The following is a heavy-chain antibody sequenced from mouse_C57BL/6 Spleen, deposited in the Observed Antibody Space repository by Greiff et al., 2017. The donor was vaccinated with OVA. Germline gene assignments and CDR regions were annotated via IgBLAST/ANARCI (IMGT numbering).Heavy chain of an antibody. CDR1: GFTFSDAW. CDR2: IRNKANNHAT. D-gene: IGHD1-1*01. V-gene: IGHV6-6*01. J-gene: IGHJ4*01. Sequence: EVQLVESGGGLVQPGGSMKLSCAASGFTFSDAWMDWVRQSPEQGLEWVAEIRNKANNHATYYAESVQGRFTISRDDSKSRVYLQMNSLRAEDTGIYYCTRGVATWDYAMDYWGQGTSVTVSS. CDR3: TRGVATWDYAMDY.